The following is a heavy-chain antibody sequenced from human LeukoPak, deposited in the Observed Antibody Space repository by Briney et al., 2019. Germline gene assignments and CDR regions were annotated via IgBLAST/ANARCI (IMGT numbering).Heavy chain of an antibody. CDR2: GDYSGGT. V-gene: IGHV4-39*07. CDR3: AGERGEEYSSGWYKTNYFDN. CDR1: GDSFSSVTDY. Sequence: SETLSLTCTVSGDSFSSVTDYWAWIRQPPGKGLEWIASGDYSGGTYYNPSLESRVAISTDMSKNQFSLKLTSVTGADTAVYYCAGERGEEYSSGWYKTNYFDNWGQGIRVTVSS. D-gene: IGHD6-19*01. J-gene: IGHJ4*02.